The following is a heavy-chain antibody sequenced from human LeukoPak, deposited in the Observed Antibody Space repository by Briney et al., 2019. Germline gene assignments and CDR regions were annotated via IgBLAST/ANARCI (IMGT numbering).Heavy chain of an antibody. J-gene: IGHJ6*02. Sequence: PSETLSLTCNVSGGSISGYHWSWIRQPPGKGLEWLGYIYYSGSSNYNPSLKSRVAMSADTSKNQFSLKLSSVTAADTAVYYCARSLDYYYYGMDVWGQGTTVTVSS. D-gene: IGHD1-1*01. CDR2: IYYSGSS. CDR1: GGSISGYH. V-gene: IGHV4-59*12. CDR3: ARSLDYYYYGMDV.